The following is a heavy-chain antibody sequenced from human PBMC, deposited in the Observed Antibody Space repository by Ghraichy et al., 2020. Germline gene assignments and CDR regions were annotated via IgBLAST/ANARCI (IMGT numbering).Heavy chain of an antibody. CDR1: GGSISSSSYY. CDR3: ATHTAMVDY. Sequence: SETLSLTCTVSGGSISSSSYYWGWIRQPPGKGPEWIGSIYYSGSTYYNPSLKSRVTISVDTSKNQFSLKLSSVTAADTAVYYCATHTAMVDYWGQGTLVTVSS. V-gene: IGHV4-39*01. CDR2: IYYSGST. D-gene: IGHD5-18*01. J-gene: IGHJ4*02.